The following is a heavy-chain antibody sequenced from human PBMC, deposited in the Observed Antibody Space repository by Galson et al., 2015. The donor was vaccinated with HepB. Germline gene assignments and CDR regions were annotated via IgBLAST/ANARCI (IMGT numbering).Heavy chain of an antibody. CDR1: GFSFSSFG. CDR2: VWYDGSTK. D-gene: IGHD6-6*01. CDR3: ARGVGYQLSHMDV. V-gene: IGHV3-33*01. J-gene: IGHJ6*03. Sequence: SLRLSCAASGFSFSSFGMHWVRQAPGKGLEWVALVWYDGSTKYYADSVKGRPTISRDNSKNTLFLQMNSLRAEDTAVYYCARGVGYQLSHMDVWGKGTTVTVSS.